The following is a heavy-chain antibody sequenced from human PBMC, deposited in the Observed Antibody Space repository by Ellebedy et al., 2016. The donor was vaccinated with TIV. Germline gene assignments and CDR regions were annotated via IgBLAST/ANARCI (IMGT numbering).Heavy chain of an antibody. Sequence: ETLSLTCAASGFTFSSYWMQWVRQATGKGLEWVSAIGTAGDTYYPGSVKGRFTISRENAKNSLYLQMNSLRAGDTAVYYCARVTRLSGWQQIDYWGQGTLVTVSS. J-gene: IGHJ4*02. CDR1: GFTFSSYW. D-gene: IGHD6-19*01. V-gene: IGHV3-13*01. CDR2: IGTAGDT. CDR3: ARVTRLSGWQQIDY.